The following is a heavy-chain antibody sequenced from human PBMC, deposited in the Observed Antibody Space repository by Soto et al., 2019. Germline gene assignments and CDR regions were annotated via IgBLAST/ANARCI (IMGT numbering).Heavy chain of an antibody. Sequence: SETLSLTCTVSDGSISSDNWSWIRQPPGKGLEWIGYIYYSGSTNYNPSLKSRVTISVDTSKNQFSLKLSSVTAADTAVYYCARGVGADHGSDFDYWGQGTLVTVS. CDR2: IYYSGST. J-gene: IGHJ4*02. CDR1: DGSISSDN. D-gene: IGHD1-26*01. CDR3: ARGVGADHGSDFDY. V-gene: IGHV4-59*01.